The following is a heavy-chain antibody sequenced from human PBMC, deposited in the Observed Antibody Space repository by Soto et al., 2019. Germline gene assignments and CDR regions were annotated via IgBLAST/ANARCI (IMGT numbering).Heavy chain of an antibody. CDR1: GGSISSGGYY. J-gene: IGHJ6*02. Sequence: QVQLQESGPGLVKPSQTLSLTRTVSGGSISSGGYYWSWIRQHPGKGLEWIGYIYYSGSTYYNPSRKSRVTISVDTSKNQFSLKLSSVTAADTAVYYCARELRFGEDYYGMDVWGQGTTVTVSS. V-gene: IGHV4-31*03. CDR3: ARELRFGEDYYGMDV. CDR2: IYYSGST. D-gene: IGHD3-10*01.